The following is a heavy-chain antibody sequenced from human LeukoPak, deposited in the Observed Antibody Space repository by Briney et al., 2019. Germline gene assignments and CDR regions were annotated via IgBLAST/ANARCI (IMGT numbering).Heavy chain of an antibody. V-gene: IGHV3-23*01. D-gene: IGHD3-10*01. CDR3: AKRGVVIRVFLVGFHKEAYYFDS. Sequence: GGSLRLSCAVPGITPSNYGLSWVRPGPGKGLEWVAGISDSGGRTNYADSVKGRFTISRDKPKNTRYLQMSSLRAEDTAVYFCAKRGVVIRVFLVGFHKEAYYFDSWGQGALVTVSS. J-gene: IGHJ4*02. CDR2: ISDSGGRT. CDR1: GITPSNYG.